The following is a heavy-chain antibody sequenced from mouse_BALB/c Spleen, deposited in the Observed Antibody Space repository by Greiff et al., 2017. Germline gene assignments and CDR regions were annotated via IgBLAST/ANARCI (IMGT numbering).Heavy chain of an antibody. CDR3: ARNWDYGSSYGGFAY. D-gene: IGHD1-1*01. V-gene: IGHV2-2*02. CDR2: IWSGGST. CDR1: GFSLTSYG. Sequence: VQGVESGPGLVQPSQCLSITCTVSGFSLTSYGVHWVRQSPGKGLEWLGVIWSGGSTDYNAAFISRLSISKDNSKSQVFFKMNSLQANDTAIYYCARNWDYGSSYGGFAYWGQGTLVTVSA. J-gene: IGHJ3*01.